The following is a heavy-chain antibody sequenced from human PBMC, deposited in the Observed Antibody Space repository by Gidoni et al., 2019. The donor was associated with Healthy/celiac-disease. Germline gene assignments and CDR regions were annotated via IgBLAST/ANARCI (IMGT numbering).Heavy chain of an antibody. CDR1: GYTFTGYY. CDR3: ARGKKYDFWSGGPFDY. Sequence: QVQLLQSGAEVKKPGASVKVSCKASGYTFTGYYIHWVQQAPGQGLEWMGWINPNSGGTNYAQKCQGRVTMTRDTSISTAYMELSRLRSDDTAVYYCARGKKYDFWSGGPFDYWGQGTLVTVSS. CDR2: INPNSGGT. J-gene: IGHJ4*02. D-gene: IGHD3-3*01. V-gene: IGHV1-2*02.